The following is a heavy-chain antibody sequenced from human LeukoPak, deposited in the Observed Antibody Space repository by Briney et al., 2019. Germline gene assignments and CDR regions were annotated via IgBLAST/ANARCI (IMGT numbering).Heavy chain of an antibody. D-gene: IGHD3-22*01. Sequence: SETLSLTCTVSGGSISGYYWSWVRQPPGKGLEWLGYIYYSGSTKYNPSLKSRVTISVDTSKNQFSLKLSSVTAADTAVYYCAREGHYYDSSGYPNYYYYYMDVWGKGTTVTVSS. J-gene: IGHJ6*03. CDR1: GGSISGYY. CDR2: IYYSGST. CDR3: AREGHYYDSSGYPNYYYYYMDV. V-gene: IGHV4-59*12.